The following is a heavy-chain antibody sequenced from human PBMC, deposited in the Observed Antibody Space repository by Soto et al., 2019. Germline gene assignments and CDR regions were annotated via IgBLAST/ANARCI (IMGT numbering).Heavy chain of an antibody. J-gene: IGHJ6*02. CDR3: ARQGVSIHPPRWDEVRLDGMDV. CDR2: IYYSGST. CDR1: GGSISSSSYY. Sequence: PSETLSLTCTVSGGSISSSSYYWGWIRQPPGKGLEWIGSIYYSGSTYYNPSLKSRVTISVDTSKNQFSLKLSSVTAADTAVYYCARQGVSIHPPRWDEVRLDGMDVWGQGTTVTVSS. V-gene: IGHV4-39*01. D-gene: IGHD6-13*01.